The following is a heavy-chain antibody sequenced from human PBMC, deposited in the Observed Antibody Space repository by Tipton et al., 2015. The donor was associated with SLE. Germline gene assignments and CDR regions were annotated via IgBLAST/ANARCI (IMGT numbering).Heavy chain of an antibody. CDR2: IWYDGGNK. CDR1: GFSFSNYG. J-gene: IGHJ6*02. Sequence: SLRLSCEGSGFSFSNYGMHWVRQAPGKGLEWVAVIWYDGGNKYYADSVKGRFTISRDNSKKTVYLQMSSLRAEDTAVYYCVKLYHNGPADYFYGMDVWGQGTTVTVSS. D-gene: IGHD1-1*01. CDR3: VKLYHNGPADYFYGMDV. V-gene: IGHV3-33*03.